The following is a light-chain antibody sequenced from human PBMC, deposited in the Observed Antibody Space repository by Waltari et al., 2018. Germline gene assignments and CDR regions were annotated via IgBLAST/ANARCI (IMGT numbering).Light chain of an antibody. Sequence: IVVTQSPLSLSVTPGEPASISCRSSQSLLHGNGHTYLDWYLQKPGQSPQLLISYVSNRASGVPDRFSGSGSGTDFTLKISRVDAEDVGIYYCMQAVQVPLTFGGGTKVEIK. CDR2: YVS. J-gene: IGKJ4*01. V-gene: IGKV2-28*01. CDR3: MQAVQVPLT. CDR1: QSLLHGNGHTY.